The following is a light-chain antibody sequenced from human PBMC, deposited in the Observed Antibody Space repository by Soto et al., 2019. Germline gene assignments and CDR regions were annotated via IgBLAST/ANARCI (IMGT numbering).Light chain of an antibody. CDR1: SSNIGAGYA. CDR2: GNS. V-gene: IGLV1-40*01. Sequence: QSVLTQPPSVSGAPGQRVTISCTGSSSNIGAGYAVHWYQQLPGTAPKLLIYGNSNRPSGVPDRFSGSKSGTSASLAITGLQAEDAADYYCQSYDSSLSGSGVFGGGTKVTVL. J-gene: IGLJ2*01. CDR3: QSYDSSLSGSGV.